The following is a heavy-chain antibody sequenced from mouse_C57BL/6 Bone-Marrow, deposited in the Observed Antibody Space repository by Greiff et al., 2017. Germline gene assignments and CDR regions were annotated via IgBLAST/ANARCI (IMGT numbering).Heavy chain of an antibody. Sequence: VQLQQSVAELVRPGASVKLSCTASGFNIKNTSMHWVKQRPEQGLEWIGRIDPANGNTKYAPKFQGQATISADTSTNTAYLQLSSLTSEDTAIYYCARYYYGSSQYYVDDWGQGTTLTVSS. J-gene: IGHJ2*01. CDR3: ARYYYGSSQYYVDD. V-gene: IGHV14-3*01. CDR2: IDPANGNT. CDR1: GFNIKNTS. D-gene: IGHD1-1*01.